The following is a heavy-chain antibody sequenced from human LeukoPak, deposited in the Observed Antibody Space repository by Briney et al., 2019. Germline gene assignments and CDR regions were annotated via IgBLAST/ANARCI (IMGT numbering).Heavy chain of an antibody. CDR2: INHSGST. J-gene: IGHJ5*02. D-gene: IGHD6-6*01. CDR3: ARGGRFRPRWFDP. Sequence: SETLSLTCAVYGGSFSGYYWSWIRQPPGKGLEWIGEINHSGSTNYNPSLKSRVTISVDTSKNQFSLKLSSVTAADTAVYYCARGGRFRPRWFDPWGQGTLVTVSS. CDR1: GGSFSGYY. V-gene: IGHV4-34*01.